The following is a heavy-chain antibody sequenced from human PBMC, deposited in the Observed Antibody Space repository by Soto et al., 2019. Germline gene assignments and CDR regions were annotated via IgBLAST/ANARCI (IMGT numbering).Heavy chain of an antibody. D-gene: IGHD1-1*01. CDR2: INHSGST. CDR1: GGSFSGYY. Sequence: PSETLSLTCAVSGGSFSGYYWTWIRQPPGKGLEWIGEINHSGSTNYNPSLKSRVTISIDTSKSQFSLNVTSVTAADTAVYYCARGPKKLIYRGQGTLVTVSS. V-gene: IGHV4-34*01. CDR3: ARGPKKLIY. J-gene: IGHJ4*02.